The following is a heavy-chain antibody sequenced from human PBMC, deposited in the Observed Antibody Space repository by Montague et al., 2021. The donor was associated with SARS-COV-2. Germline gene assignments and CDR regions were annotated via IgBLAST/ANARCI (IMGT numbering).Heavy chain of an antibody. CDR3: GRVILSATSNPFDC. Sequence: SETLSLTCTVSGFSIGSGDYWGWIRQPPGKGLEWIGSIYHSGTTYYNPSLQSRLTMSIDTSTNQFSLRLTSVTAADTAVYFCGRVILSATSNPFDCWGPGTLVTVSS. CDR2: IYHSGTT. J-gene: IGHJ4*02. V-gene: IGHV4-38-2*02. CDR1: GFSIGSGDY. D-gene: IGHD2-15*01.